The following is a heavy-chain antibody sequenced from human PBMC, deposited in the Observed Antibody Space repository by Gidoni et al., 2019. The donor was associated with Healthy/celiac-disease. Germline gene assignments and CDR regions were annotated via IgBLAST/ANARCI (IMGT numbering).Heavy chain of an antibody. D-gene: IGHD3-16*02. J-gene: IGHJ4*02. V-gene: IGHV1-8*01. CDR3: ARGRIKGYSVRGY. CDR2: MNPNSGKT. CDR1: GSTFTSYD. Sequence: QVQLVQSGAEVKKPVASVKVSCKASGSTFTSYDINWLRQATGQGLEWMGWMNPNSGKTGYAQKFQGRVTMTRNTSISTAYMELSSLRSEDTAVYYCARGRIKGYSVRGYWGQGNLVTVSS.